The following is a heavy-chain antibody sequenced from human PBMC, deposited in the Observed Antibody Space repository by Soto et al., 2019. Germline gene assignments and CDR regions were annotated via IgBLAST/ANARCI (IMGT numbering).Heavy chain of an antibody. V-gene: IGHV3-30*18. CDR1: GFTFFSYG. D-gene: IGHD3-3*01. Sequence: GGSLRLSCAASGFTFFSYGMHWVRQAPGKGLEWVAVISYDGSNKYYGDSVKGRFTISRDNSKNTLYLQMNSLRADDTAVYYCAKDRAGDIYVAARSGLDYWGQGTLVTVSS. CDR2: ISYDGSNK. J-gene: IGHJ4*02. CDR3: AKDRAGDIYVAARSGLDY.